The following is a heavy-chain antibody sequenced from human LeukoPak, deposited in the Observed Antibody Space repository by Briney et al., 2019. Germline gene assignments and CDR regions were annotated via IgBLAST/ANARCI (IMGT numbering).Heavy chain of an antibody. D-gene: IGHD2-15*01. J-gene: IGHJ2*01. CDR3: ARDPGSPRGYFDL. Sequence: SETPSLTCTVSGGSMSSGSYSWSWIRQPPGKGLEWIGYIYHSGSTYYNPSLKSRVTISVDRSKKQFSLKLSSVTAADTAVYYCARDPGSPRGYFDLWGRGTLVTVSS. CDR2: IYHSGST. V-gene: IGHV4-30-2*01. CDR1: GGSMSSGSYS.